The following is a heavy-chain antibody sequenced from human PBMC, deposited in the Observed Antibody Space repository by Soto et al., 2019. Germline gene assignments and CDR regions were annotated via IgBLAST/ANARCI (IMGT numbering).Heavy chain of an antibody. D-gene: IGHD1-26*01. CDR3: ARGSVGATPVDAFDI. J-gene: IGHJ3*02. V-gene: IGHV1-69*13. CDR1: GGTFSSYA. Sequence: SVKVSCKASGGTFSSYAISWVRQAPGQGLEWMGGIIPIFGTANYAQKFQGRVTITADESTSTAYMELSSLRSEDTAVYYCARGSVGATPVDAFDIWGQGXMVTVSS. CDR2: IIPIFGTA.